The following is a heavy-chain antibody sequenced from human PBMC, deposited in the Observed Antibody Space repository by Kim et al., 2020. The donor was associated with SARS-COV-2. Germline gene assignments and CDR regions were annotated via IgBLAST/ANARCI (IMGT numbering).Heavy chain of an antibody. Sequence: ASVKVSCKASGYTFTSYAMHWVRQAPGQGLEWMGWINAGNGNTKYSQKFQGRVTITRDTSASTGYMELSSLRSEDTAVYYCARDRVAVAGTQGSYYDYGMDVWGQGTTVTVSS. J-gene: IGHJ6*02. D-gene: IGHD6-19*01. CDR2: INAGNGNT. CDR1: GYTFTSYA. CDR3: ARDRVAVAGTQGSYYDYGMDV. V-gene: IGHV1-3*01.